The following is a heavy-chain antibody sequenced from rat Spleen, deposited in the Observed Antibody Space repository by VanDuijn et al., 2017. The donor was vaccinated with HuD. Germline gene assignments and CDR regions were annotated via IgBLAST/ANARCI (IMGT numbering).Heavy chain of an antibody. CDR1: GFTFSDYA. D-gene: IGHD1-9*01. V-gene: IGHV5-17*01. CDR3: TRVGYGYNCFDY. J-gene: IGHJ2*01. CDR2: IIYDGSST. Sequence: EVQLVESGGGLVQPGRSLKPSCAASGFTFSDYAMAWVRQAPKKGLEWVATIIYDGSSTYYPDSVKGRFTISRDNAKSTLYLQMNSLRSEDTATYYCTRVGYGYNCFDYWGQGVMVTVSS.